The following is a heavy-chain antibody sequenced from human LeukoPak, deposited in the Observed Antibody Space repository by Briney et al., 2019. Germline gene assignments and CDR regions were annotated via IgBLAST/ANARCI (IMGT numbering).Heavy chain of an antibody. CDR3: ARDRALRNFDL. D-gene: IGHD3-3*02. CDR1: GFTFRTYG. Sequence: GGSLRLSCAASGFTFRTYGMHWVRQAPGKGLEWVAIIYYDGSNKYYTDSVKGRFTISRDDSKNTLYLQMNSLRAEDTAVYYCARDRALRNFDLWGRGTQVTVSS. J-gene: IGHJ2*01. CDR2: IYYDGSNK. V-gene: IGHV3-33*01.